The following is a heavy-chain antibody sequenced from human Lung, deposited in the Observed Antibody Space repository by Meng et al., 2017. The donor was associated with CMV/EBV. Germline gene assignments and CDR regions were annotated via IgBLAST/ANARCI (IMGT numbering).Heavy chain of an antibody. J-gene: IGHJ4*02. D-gene: IGHD3-3*01. Sequence: GSLRLSCTVSGGSVSTSSSYWSWIRQPPGKGLEWIGFIYNSGSTNDNPSLKSRVTISVDTSKNQFSLKLTSVTVADTAVYYCARGFYDFWSGFGAVDYWGQGRLVTVSS. CDR1: GGSVSTSSSY. CDR3: ARGFYDFWSGFGAVDY. CDR2: IYNSGST. V-gene: IGHV4-61*01.